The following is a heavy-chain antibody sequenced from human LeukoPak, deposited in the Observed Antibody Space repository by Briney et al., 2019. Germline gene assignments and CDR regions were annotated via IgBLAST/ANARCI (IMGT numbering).Heavy chain of an antibody. V-gene: IGHV3-30-3*01. Sequence: GGALRLSCAASGFTFSSYAMHWVRQAPGKGLEWVAVISYDGSNKYYADSVKGRFTISRDNSKNTLYLQMNSLRAEDTAVYYCARDRVGATDYFDYWGQGTLVTVSS. CDR3: ARDRVGATDYFDY. D-gene: IGHD1-26*01. CDR1: GFTFSSYA. J-gene: IGHJ4*02. CDR2: ISYDGSNK.